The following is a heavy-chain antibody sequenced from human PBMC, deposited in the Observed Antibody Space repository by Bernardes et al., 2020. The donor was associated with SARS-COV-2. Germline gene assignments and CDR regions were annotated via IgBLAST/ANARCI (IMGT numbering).Heavy chain of an antibody. CDR2: ISVRGTTI. D-gene: IGHD4-17*01. CDR1: GFNFTDFY. Sequence: GGSLRLSCAASGFNFTDFYRTWIRQAPGKGLEWVSHISVRGTTIDYTDSVKGRFTISRDNAKNSLYLQMSSLRPEDTAVYYCARADYFYWGQGTLVTVSS. CDR3: ARADYFY. J-gene: IGHJ4*02. V-gene: IGHV3-11*01.